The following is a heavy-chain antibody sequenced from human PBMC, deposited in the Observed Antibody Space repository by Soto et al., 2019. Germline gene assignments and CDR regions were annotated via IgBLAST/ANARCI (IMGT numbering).Heavy chain of an antibody. D-gene: IGHD2-21*02. Sequence: ASVKVSCKVSGYTFTNYGINWVRQAPGQGLEWVGWFNPANRNTNYAQKFQDRVSMTTDTSTNTAYMELRGPRSDDTAVYYCARVRFGDPFDFWGQGTLVTVSS. CDR2: FNPANRNT. CDR1: GYTFTNYG. V-gene: IGHV1-18*01. J-gene: IGHJ4*02. CDR3: ARVRFGDPFDF.